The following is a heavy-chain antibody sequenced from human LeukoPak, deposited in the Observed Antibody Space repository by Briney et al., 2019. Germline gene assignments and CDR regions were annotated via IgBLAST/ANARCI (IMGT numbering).Heavy chain of an antibody. CDR1: GYTFTGYY. CDR3: ARVRGYSSSWYYY. V-gene: IGHV1-2*02. CDR2: INPNSGGT. J-gene: IGHJ4*02. Sequence: ASVKVSCKASGYTFTGYYMHWVRQAPGQGLEWMGWINPNSGGTNYAQKFQGRVTTTRDTSISTAYMELSRLRSDDTAVYYCARVRGYSSSWYYYWGQGTLVTVSS. D-gene: IGHD6-13*01.